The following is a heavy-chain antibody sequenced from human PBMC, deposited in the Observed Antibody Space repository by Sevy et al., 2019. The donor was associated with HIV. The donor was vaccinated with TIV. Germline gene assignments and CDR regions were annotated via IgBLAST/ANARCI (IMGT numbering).Heavy chain of an antibody. CDR2: IRYDGSSK. Sequence: GGCLRLSCAASGFTFSSYNMHWVRQAPGKGLEWVSFIRYDGSSKYYADSVKGRFTVSRDNSKNTLYLEMNSLRGEDTAVYNCAKDPVDGDYTITHWGQGTLVTVSS. J-gene: IGHJ4*02. V-gene: IGHV3-30*02. D-gene: IGHD4-17*01. CDR3: AKDPVDGDYTITH. CDR1: GFTFSSYN.